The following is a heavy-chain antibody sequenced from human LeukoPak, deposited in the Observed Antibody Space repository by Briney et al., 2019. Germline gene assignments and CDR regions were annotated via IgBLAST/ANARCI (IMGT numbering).Heavy chain of an antibody. Sequence: ASVKVSCKASGYTFTSYGISRVRQAPGQALEWMGWISAYNGNTNYAQKLQGRVTMTTDTSTSTAYMELRSLRSDDTAVCYGAREPRIVVVPAADYNWFDPWGQGTRVTVSS. D-gene: IGHD2-2*01. CDR2: ISAYNGNT. CDR3: AREPRIVVVPAADYNWFDP. V-gene: IGHV1-18*01. CDR1: GYTFTSYG. J-gene: IGHJ5*02.